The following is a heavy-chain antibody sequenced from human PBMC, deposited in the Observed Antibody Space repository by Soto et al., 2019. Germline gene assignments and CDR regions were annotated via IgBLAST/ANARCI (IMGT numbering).Heavy chain of an antibody. V-gene: IGHV4-38-2*02. Sequence: SETLSLTCTVSNYSISSGYYWGWIRQSPGEGLEWIVSMYHSGTTYYNPSLKSRVIISVDTSKNQFSLKLSSVTAADTAVYYCARDLNGGRAWFDTWGQGTLVTVSS. CDR1: NYSISSGYY. CDR3: ARDLNGGRAWFDT. J-gene: IGHJ5*02. CDR2: MYHSGTT. D-gene: IGHD7-27*01.